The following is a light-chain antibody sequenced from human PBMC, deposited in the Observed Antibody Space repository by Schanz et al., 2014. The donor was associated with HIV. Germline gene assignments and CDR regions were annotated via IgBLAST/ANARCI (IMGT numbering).Light chain of an antibody. J-gene: IGLJ2*01. CDR2: EIS. CDR1: SSDVGSYNL. V-gene: IGLV2-23*02. CDR3: CSYTGSGTLV. Sequence: SALTQPASVSGSPGQSITISCTGTSSDVGSYNLVSWYQQYPGKAPKLMIYEISKWPSGVSNRFSGSKSGNTASLTISGLQAEDEADYYCCSYTGSGTLVFGGGTKLTVL.